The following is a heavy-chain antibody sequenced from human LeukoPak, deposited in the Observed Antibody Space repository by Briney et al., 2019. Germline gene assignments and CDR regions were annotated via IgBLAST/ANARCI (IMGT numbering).Heavy chain of an antibody. V-gene: IGHV1-69*06. CDR3: ASSCYSVLCRSPYYYYYMDV. CDR1: GGTFSSYA. D-gene: IGHD2-2*01. CDR2: ITPIFGTA. J-gene: IGHJ6*03. Sequence: GASVKVSCKASGGTFSSYAISWVRQAPGQGLEWMGGITPIFGTANYAQKFQGRVTITADKSTSTAYMELSSLRSEDTAVYYCASSCYSVLCRSPYYYYYMDVWGKGTTVTVSS.